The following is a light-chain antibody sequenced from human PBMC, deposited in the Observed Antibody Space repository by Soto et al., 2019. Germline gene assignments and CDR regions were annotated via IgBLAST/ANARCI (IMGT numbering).Light chain of an antibody. J-gene: IGKJ1*01. CDR1: QSVSIN. Sequence: IVMTPSPATLSVSPGERATLSCRASQSVSINLAWYQQKPGQAPRLLIYGASSRATGIPARFSGSGSGTEFTLTISSLQSEDSAVYFCQQYNNWPRTFGQGTKVDIK. V-gene: IGKV3-15*01. CDR3: QQYNNWPRT. CDR2: GAS.